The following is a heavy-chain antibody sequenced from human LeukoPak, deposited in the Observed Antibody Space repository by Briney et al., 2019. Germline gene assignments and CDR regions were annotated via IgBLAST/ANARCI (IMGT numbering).Heavy chain of an antibody. J-gene: IGHJ4*02. CDR2: IYTSGST. CDR1: GGSISSYH. CDR3: ARGTKPDFDY. Sequence: PSETLSLTCTLSGGSISSYHWSWIPQPTGKGLEWIGRIYTSGSTNYNRSLKSRVTMSVDTSKNQFSLKLSSVTAGDTAVYYCARGTKPDFDYWGQGTLVTVSS. D-gene: IGHD2-8*01. V-gene: IGHV4-4*07.